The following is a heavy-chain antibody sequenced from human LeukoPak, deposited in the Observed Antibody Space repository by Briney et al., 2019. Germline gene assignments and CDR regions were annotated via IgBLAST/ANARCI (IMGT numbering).Heavy chain of an antibody. V-gene: IGHV1-69*06. D-gene: IGHD3-10*01. Sequence: SVKVSCKASGGTFSSYAISWVRQAPGQGLEWMGGIIPIFGTANYAQKFQGRVMITADKSTSTAYMELSSLRSEDTAVYYCARSPMVRGVITPNFDYWGQGTLVTVSS. CDR1: GGTFSSYA. CDR2: IIPIFGTA. CDR3: ARSPMVRGVITPNFDY. J-gene: IGHJ4*02.